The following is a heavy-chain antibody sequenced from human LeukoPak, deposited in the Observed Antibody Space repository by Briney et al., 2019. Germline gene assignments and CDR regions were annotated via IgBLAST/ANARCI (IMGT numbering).Heavy chain of an antibody. D-gene: IGHD3-10*01. Sequence: SLRLSCAASGFTFSSYAMHWVRQAPGKGLEWVAVISYDGGNKYYADSVKGRFTISRDNAKISLYLQMNRRRDEDTAVYYCARSMVRGGYAFDIWGQGTMVTVSS. CDR2: ISYDGGNK. V-gene: IGHV3-30-3*01. CDR1: GFTFSSYA. CDR3: ARSMVRGGYAFDI. J-gene: IGHJ3*02.